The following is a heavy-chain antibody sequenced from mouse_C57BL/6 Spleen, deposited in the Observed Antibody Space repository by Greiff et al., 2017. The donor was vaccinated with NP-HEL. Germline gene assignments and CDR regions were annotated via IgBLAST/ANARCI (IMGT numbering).Heavy chain of an antibody. CDR3: ASRWLLGFDY. CDR1: GYTFTSYW. CDR2: IDPSDSYT. Sequence: VQLQQPGAELVMPGASVKLSCKASGYTFTSYWMHWVKQRPGQGLEWIGEIDPSDSYTNYNQKFKGKSTLTVDKSSSTAYMQLSSLTSEDSAVYFCASRWLLGFDYWGQGTTLTVSS. V-gene: IGHV1-69*01. J-gene: IGHJ2*01. D-gene: IGHD2-3*01.